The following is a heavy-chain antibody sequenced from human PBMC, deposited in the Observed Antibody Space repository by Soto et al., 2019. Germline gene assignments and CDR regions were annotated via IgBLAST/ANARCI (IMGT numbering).Heavy chain of an antibody. Sequence: GPSVKVSCKASGYTFTGYYMHWVRQAPGQGLEWMGWINPNSGGTNYAQKFQGWVTMTRDTSISTAYMELSRLRSDDTAVYYCARDRSHYYDSSGYYGAFDIWGQGTMVTVSS. CDR1: GYTFTGYY. CDR2: INPNSGGT. J-gene: IGHJ3*02. V-gene: IGHV1-2*04. D-gene: IGHD3-22*01. CDR3: ARDRSHYYDSSGYYGAFDI.